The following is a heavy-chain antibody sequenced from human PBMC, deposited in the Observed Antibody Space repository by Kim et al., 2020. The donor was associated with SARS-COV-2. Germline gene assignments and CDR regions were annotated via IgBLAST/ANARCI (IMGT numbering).Heavy chain of an antibody. CDR3: ATGQTIVVVPAAIRSYYYYYGMDV. Sequence: ASVKVSCKVSGYTLTELSMHWVRQAPGKGLEWMGGFDPEDGETIYAQKFQGRVTMTEDTSTDTAYMELSSLRSEDTAVYYCATGQTIVVVPAAIRSYYYYYGMDVWGQETTVTVSS. CDR2: FDPEDGET. CDR1: GYTLTELS. J-gene: IGHJ6*02. V-gene: IGHV1-24*01. D-gene: IGHD2-2*01.